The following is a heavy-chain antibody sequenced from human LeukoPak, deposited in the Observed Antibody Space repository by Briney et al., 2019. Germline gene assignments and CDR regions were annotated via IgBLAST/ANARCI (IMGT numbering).Heavy chain of an antibody. CDR3: ARLAPTGGVRGVPTSYFDY. Sequence: GESLKISCKGSGYSFTSYWIGWVRQMTGKGLEWMGIMYPGDSDTRYSPSFQGQVTISADKSISTAYLQWSSLKASDTAMYYCARLAPTGGVRGVPTSYFDYWGQGTLVTVSS. CDR1: GYSFTSYW. J-gene: IGHJ4*02. CDR2: MYPGDSDT. V-gene: IGHV5-51*01. D-gene: IGHD3-10*01.